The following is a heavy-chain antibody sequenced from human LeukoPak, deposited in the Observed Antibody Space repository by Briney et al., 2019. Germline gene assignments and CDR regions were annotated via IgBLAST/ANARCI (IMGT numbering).Heavy chain of an antibody. D-gene: IGHD2-21*02. V-gene: IGHV4-38-2*02. Sequence: SETLSLTCIVSGYSISSVYYWGWIRQPPGKGLEWIGSIYHNGSTYYNPSLKSRVTISVDTSKTQFSLKLSSVTAADTAVYYCARDSVRGFVVVAANAFDIWGQGTMVTVSS. J-gene: IGHJ3*02. CDR2: IYHNGST. CDR3: ARDSVRGFVVVAANAFDI. CDR1: GYSISSVYY.